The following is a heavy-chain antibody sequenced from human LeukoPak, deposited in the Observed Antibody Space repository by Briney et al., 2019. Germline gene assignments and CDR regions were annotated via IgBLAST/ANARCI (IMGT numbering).Heavy chain of an antibody. D-gene: IGHD1-26*01. J-gene: IGHJ5*02. CDR2: INWNGGST. V-gene: IGHV3-20*01. CDR1: GFTFDDYG. Sequence: RGSLRLSCAASGFTFDDYGMSWVRQAPGKGLEWVSGINWNGGSTGYADSVKGRFTISRDNAKNSLYLQMNSLRAEGTALYHCARDVLSGSRFLGGNWFDPWGQGTLVTVSS. CDR3: ARDVLSGSRFLGGNWFDP.